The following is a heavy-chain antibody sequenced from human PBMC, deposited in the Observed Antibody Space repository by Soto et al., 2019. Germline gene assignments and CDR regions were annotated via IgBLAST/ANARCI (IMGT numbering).Heavy chain of an antibody. Sequence: PGGSLRLSCAASGFTFSDYYMSWIRQAPGKGLEWVSYISSSGSTIYYADSVKGRFTISRDNAKNSLYLQMNSLRAEDTAVYYCARGNSGYDSDHYYYYMDVWGKGTTVTVSS. CDR2: ISSSGSTI. CDR3: ARGNSGYDSDHYYYYMDV. CDR1: GFTFSDYY. D-gene: IGHD5-12*01. V-gene: IGHV3-11*01. J-gene: IGHJ6*03.